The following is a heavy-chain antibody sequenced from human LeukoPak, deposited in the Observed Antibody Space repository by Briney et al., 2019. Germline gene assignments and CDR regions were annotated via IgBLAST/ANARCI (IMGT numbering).Heavy chain of an antibody. CDR2: IYYSGTT. J-gene: IGHJ4*02. CDR1: GGSISSRTYY. CDR3: ARDLYDSTTQHHPPHFDS. Sequence: PSETLSLTCTVSGGSISSRTYYWGWIRQPPGKGLEWIGTIYYSGTTYYNPSLKSRVTISLDTSKNQFSLKMRSVTAADTAFYYCARDLYDSTTQHHPPHFDSWGQGTLVTVSS. V-gene: IGHV4-39*07. D-gene: IGHD2/OR15-2a*01.